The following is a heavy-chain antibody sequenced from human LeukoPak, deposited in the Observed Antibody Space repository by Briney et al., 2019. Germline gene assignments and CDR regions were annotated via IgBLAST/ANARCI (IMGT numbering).Heavy chain of an antibody. CDR1: GFTFSSYD. J-gene: IGHJ4*02. CDR2: IGTAGDT. Sequence: GGSLRLCCAASGFTFSSYDMHWVRQPTGKGLEWVSAIGTAGDTYYPGSVKGRFTISRENAKNSLYLQMNSLRAGDTAVYYCVRGTGYSAYDYDFDYWGQGTLVTVSS. D-gene: IGHD5-12*01. V-gene: IGHV3-13*04. CDR3: VRGTGYSAYDYDFDY.